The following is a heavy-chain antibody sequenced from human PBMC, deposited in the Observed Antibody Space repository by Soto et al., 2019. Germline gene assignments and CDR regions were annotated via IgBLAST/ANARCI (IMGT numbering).Heavy chain of an antibody. Sequence: GSLRLSCTVSGGSVSSGSYYWSWIRQPPGKGLEWIGYIYYSGSTNYNPSLKSRVTISVDTSKNQFSLKLSSVTAADTAVYYCARERDSSGYYYYYMDVWGKGTTVTVSS. CDR3: ARERDSSGYYYYYMDV. CDR2: IYYSGST. CDR1: GGSVSSGSYY. J-gene: IGHJ6*03. V-gene: IGHV4-61*01. D-gene: IGHD3-22*01.